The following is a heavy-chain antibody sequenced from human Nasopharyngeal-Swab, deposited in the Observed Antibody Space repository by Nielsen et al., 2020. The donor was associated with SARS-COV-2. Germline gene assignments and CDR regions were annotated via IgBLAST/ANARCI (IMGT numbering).Heavy chain of an antibody. CDR1: GFTFSSYG. J-gene: IGHJ4*02. Sequence: GESLKISCAASGFTFSSYGMHWVRQAPGKGLEWVAVISYDGSNKYYADSVKGRFTISRDNSKNMLYLQMNSLRAEDTAVYYCAHLYDSTKAPFDYWGQGTLVTVSS. D-gene: IGHD3-22*01. V-gene: IGHV3-30*03. CDR3: AHLYDSTKAPFDY. CDR2: ISYDGSNK.